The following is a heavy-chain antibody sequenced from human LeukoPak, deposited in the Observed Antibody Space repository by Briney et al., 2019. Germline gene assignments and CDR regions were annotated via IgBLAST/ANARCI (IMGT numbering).Heavy chain of an antibody. CDR2: MNPNSGNT. D-gene: IGHD2-2*01. CDR3: ARLYCSSTSCYFPRYHNWFDP. Sequence: ASVKVSCKASGYTFTSYDINWVRQATGQGLEWMGWMNPNSGNTGYAQKFQGRVTMTRNTSISTAYMELSSLRSEDTAVYYCARLYCSSTSCYFPRYHNWFDPWGQGTLVTVSS. V-gene: IGHV1-8*01. J-gene: IGHJ5*02. CDR1: GYTFTSYD.